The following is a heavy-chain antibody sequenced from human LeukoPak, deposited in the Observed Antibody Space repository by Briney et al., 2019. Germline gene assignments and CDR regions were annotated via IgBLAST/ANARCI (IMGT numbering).Heavy chain of an antibody. CDR2: IKSKTDGGTT. V-gene: IGHV3-15*01. J-gene: IGHJ4*02. D-gene: IGHD3-22*01. CDR3: AKDRYDTGYFDY. CDR1: GFTFSNAW. Sequence: PGGSLRLSCAAPGFTFSNAWMSWVRQAPGKGLEWVGRIKSKTDGGTTDYAAPVKGRFTISRDNSKNTVYLQMNSLRAEDTAVYYCAKDRYDTGYFDYWGQGTLVTVSS.